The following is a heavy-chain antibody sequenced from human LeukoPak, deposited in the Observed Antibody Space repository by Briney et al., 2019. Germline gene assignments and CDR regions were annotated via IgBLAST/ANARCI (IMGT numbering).Heavy chain of an antibody. CDR2: ISSSSSYI. V-gene: IGHV3-21*01. CDR1: GFTFSSYS. Sequence: PGGSLRLSCAASGFTFSSYSMNWVRQAPGKGLEWVSSISSSSSYIYYADAVKGRFTISRDNAKNSLYLQMDSLRAEDTAVYYCAELGITMIGGVWGKGTTVTISS. CDR3: AELGITMIGGV. D-gene: IGHD3-10*02. J-gene: IGHJ6*04.